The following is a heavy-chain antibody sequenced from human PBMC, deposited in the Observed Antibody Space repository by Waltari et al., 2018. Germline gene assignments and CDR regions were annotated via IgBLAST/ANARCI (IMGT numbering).Heavy chain of an antibody. CDR2: ISSSSSYT. J-gene: IGHJ3*02. D-gene: IGHD6-6*01. CDR3: ARDRGLNWYSSSYAFDI. CDR1: GFTFSDYY. Sequence: QVQLVESGGGVVQPGRSLRLSCAASGFTFSDYYMSWIRQAPGKGLVWVSYISSSSSYTNYADSVKGRFTISRDNAKNSLYLQMNSLRAEDTAVYYCARDRGLNWYSSSYAFDIWGQGTMVTVSS. V-gene: IGHV3-11*06.